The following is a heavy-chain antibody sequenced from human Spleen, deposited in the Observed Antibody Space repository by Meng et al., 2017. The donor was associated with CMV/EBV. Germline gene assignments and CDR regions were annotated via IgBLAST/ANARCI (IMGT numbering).Heavy chain of an antibody. J-gene: IGHJ4*02. V-gene: IGHV3-30*03. CDR1: GFTFTNAW. CDR3: ARPLHDTLTGYYKAVFDQ. Sequence: GESLKISCAASGFTFTNAWMSWVRQAPGKGLEWVAVIGFDGSSKYYADSVKGRFTISRDNSKSTVHLQMSSLRAEDTAVYYCARPLHDTLTGYYKAVFDQWGQGTRVTVSS. D-gene: IGHD3-9*01. CDR2: IGFDGSSK.